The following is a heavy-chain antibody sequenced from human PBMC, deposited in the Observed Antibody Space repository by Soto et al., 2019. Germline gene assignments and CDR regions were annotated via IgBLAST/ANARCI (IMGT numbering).Heavy chain of an antibody. Sequence: QVQLQESGPGLVKPSETLSLTCTVSGGSISSYYWSWIRQPPGKGLEWIGYIYYSGSTNYNPSLKSRVTISVDTSKNQFPLKLSSVTAADTAVYYCARGHLGYCSSTSCYHFDYWGQGTLVTVSS. V-gene: IGHV4-59*01. CDR2: IYYSGST. J-gene: IGHJ4*02. CDR3: ARGHLGYCSSTSCYHFDY. D-gene: IGHD2-2*01. CDR1: GGSISSYY.